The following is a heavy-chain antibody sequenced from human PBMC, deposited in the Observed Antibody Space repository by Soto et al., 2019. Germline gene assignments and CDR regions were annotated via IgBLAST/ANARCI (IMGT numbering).Heavy chain of an antibody. D-gene: IGHD3-22*01. Sequence: PSETLSLTCTVSGGSISSSSYYWGWIRQPPGKGLEWIGSIYYSGSTYYNPSLKSRVTISVDTSKNQFSLKLSSVTAADTAVYFCVREGVDYYDTSGRSSWSQGTLVTVSS. CDR1: GGSISSSSYY. CDR2: IYYSGST. J-gene: IGHJ4*02. V-gene: IGHV4-39*07. CDR3: VREGVDYYDTSGRSS.